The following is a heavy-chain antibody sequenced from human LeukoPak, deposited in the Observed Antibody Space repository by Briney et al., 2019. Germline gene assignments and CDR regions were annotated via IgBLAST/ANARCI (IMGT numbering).Heavy chain of an antibody. J-gene: IGHJ3*02. CDR2: IYTSGST. Sequence: SETLSLTCTVSGGSISSYYWSWIRQPAGKGLEWIGRIYTSGSTNYNPSLKSRVTMSVDTSKNQFSLKLSSVTAADTAVYYCAREKPYYYDSSGYYLSALDIWGQGTMVTVSS. V-gene: IGHV4-4*07. CDR1: GGSISSYY. D-gene: IGHD3-22*01. CDR3: AREKPYYYDSSGYYLSALDI.